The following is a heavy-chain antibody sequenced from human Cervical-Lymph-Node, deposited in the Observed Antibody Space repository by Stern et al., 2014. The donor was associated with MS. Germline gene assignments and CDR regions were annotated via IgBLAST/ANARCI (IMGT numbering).Heavy chain of an antibody. CDR1: GYTFTSDG. CDR3: ARHCSGGSCYSGY. V-gene: IGHV1-18*04. CDR2: LSAYNGNT. Sequence: VQLVESGAEVKKPGASVKVSCTASGYTFTSDGISWVRQAPGPGLAWMGWLSAYNGNTNYAQKLQGRVTMTTDTATSTAYMELRSLRSDDTAVYYCARHCSGGSCYSGYWGQGTLVTVSS. J-gene: IGHJ4*02. D-gene: IGHD2-15*01.